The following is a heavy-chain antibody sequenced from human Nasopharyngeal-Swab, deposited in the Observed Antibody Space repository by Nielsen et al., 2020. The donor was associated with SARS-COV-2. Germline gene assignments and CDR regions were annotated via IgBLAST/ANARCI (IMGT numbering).Heavy chain of an antibody. J-gene: IGHJ6*03. CDR2: ISWNSGGI. CDR1: GFTFDDYA. V-gene: IGHV3-9*01. D-gene: IGHD2-2*01. Sequence: GGSLRLSCAASGFTFDDYAMHWVRQAPGKGLEWVSGISWNSGGIGYADSVKGRFTITRDNAKNSLYLQMNSLRAEDTALYYCAKDSSPAAADYYYMDVWGKGTTVTVSS. CDR3: AKDSSPAAADYYYMDV.